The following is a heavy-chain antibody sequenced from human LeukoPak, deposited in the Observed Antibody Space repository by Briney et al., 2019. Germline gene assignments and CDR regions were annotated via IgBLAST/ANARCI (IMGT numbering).Heavy chain of an antibody. Sequence: GGSLRLSCAASGFTFSSYGMHWVRQAPGKGLEGVAFIRYDGSNKYYADSVKGRFTISRDNSKNTLYLQMNSLRAEDTAVYYCAKILITMVRGVIGEFDYWGQGTLVTVSS. CDR2: IRYDGSNK. D-gene: IGHD3-10*01. J-gene: IGHJ4*02. CDR3: AKILITMVRGVIGEFDY. CDR1: GFTFSSYG. V-gene: IGHV3-30*02.